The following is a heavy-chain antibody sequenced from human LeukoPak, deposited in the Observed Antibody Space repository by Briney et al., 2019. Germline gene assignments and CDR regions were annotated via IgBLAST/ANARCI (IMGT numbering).Heavy chain of an antibody. V-gene: IGHV4-39*07. Sequence: SETLSLTCTVSGGSISSSSYYWGWIRQPPGKGLEWIGSIYYSGSTYYNPSLKSRVTISVDTSKNQFSLKLSSVTAADTAVYYCARVYRPSYYYDSSGYLTWGQGTLVTVSS. D-gene: IGHD3-22*01. CDR2: IYYSGST. CDR3: ARVYRPSYYYDSSGYLT. CDR1: GGSISSSSYY. J-gene: IGHJ5*02.